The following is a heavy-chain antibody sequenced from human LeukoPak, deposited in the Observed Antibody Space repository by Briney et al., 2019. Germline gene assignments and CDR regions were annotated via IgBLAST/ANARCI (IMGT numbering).Heavy chain of an antibody. CDR1: GFTFSSYN. CDR2: ISDSSTTI. Sequence: HPGGSLRLSCAASGFTFSSYNMNWVRQAPGKGLEWVSYISDSSTTIYYADSVKGRFTISRDNAKNSLYLQMNSLRAEDTAVYYCANLLRWEPYWGQGTLVTVSS. J-gene: IGHJ4*02. D-gene: IGHD4-23*01. CDR3: ANLLRWEPY. V-gene: IGHV3-48*01.